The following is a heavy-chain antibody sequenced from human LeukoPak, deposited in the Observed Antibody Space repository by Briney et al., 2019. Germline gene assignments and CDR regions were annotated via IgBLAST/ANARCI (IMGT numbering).Heavy chain of an antibody. V-gene: IGHV3-21*01. D-gene: IGHD3-10*02. CDR2: ISSSSSYI. J-gene: IGHJ6*04. CDR3: AELGITMIGGV. CDR1: GFTFSSYS. Sequence: GGSLRLSCAASGFTFSSYSMNWVRQAPGKGLELASSISSSSSYIYYADSVKGRFTISRDNAKNSLYLQMNSLRAEDTAVYYCAELGITMIGGVWGKGTTVTISS.